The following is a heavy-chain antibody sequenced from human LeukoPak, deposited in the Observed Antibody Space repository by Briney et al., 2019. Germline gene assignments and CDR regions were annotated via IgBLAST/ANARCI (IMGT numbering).Heavy chain of an antibody. V-gene: IGHV6-1*01. CDR1: GDSVSSNSAA. Sequence: SQTLSLTCAISGDSVSSNSAAWNWIRQSPSRGLEWLGRAYYRSKWYNDYAVSVKSRITINPDTSKNQFSLQLNSVTPEDTAVYYCARVPRSGQPGSFDYWGQGTLVTVSS. CDR3: ARVPRSGQPGSFDY. CDR2: AYYRSKWYN. D-gene: IGHD6-19*01. J-gene: IGHJ4*02.